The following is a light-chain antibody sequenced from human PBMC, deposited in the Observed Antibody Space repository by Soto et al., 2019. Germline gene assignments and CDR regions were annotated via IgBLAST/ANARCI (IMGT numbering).Light chain of an antibody. V-gene: IGKV3-11*01. CDR1: QSISSY. CDR2: DAS. J-gene: IGKJ4*01. CDR3: QQRSNWPPLT. Sequence: EIVLTQSPATLSLSPGERATLSCRASQSISSYLAWYQQKPGQAPRLLIYDASNRATGVPARFSGSGSGTDFTLTISSIAPEDFAVYYCQQRSNWPPLTFGGGTKVEI.